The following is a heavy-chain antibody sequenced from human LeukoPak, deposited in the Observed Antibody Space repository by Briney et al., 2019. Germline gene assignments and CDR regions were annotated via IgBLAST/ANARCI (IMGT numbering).Heavy chain of an antibody. D-gene: IGHD5-12*01. J-gene: IGHJ4*02. Sequence: SETLSLTCTVSGYSISSGYYWGWIRQPPGKGLEWIGSIYHSGSTYYNPSLKSRVTISVDTSKNQFSLKLSSVTAADTAVYYCARVAGYSGYDSPFDYWGQGTLVTVSS. CDR3: ARVAGYSGYDSPFDY. CDR1: GYSISSGYY. V-gene: IGHV4-38-2*02. CDR2: IYHSGST.